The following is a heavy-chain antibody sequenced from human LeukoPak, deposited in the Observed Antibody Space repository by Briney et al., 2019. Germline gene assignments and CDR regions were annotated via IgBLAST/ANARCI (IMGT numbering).Heavy chain of an antibody. J-gene: IGHJ4*02. V-gene: IGHV3-30*02. D-gene: IGHD3-22*01. CDR1: GFTFRNYG. CDR2: IRYDGSEK. Sequence: GGSLRLSCAASGFTFRNYGMHWVRQAPGKGLEWVAFIRYDGSEKYYADSVKGRFSFSRDNSKNTLYLQMGSLRAEDTAVYYCAKGHDYELDYWGQGTLVTVSS. CDR3: AKGHDYELDY.